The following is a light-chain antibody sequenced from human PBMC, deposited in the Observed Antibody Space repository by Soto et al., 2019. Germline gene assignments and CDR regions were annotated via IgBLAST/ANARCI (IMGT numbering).Light chain of an antibody. Sequence: QAVVTQEPSFSVSPGRTVTHTCGLSSGSVSTSYYPSWYQQTPGQAPRTLIYSTNTRSSGVPDRFSGSILGNKAALTITGAQADDESDYYCVLYMGSGIWVFGGGTKVTVL. J-gene: IGLJ3*02. CDR1: SGSVSTSYY. V-gene: IGLV8-61*01. CDR2: STN. CDR3: VLYMGSGIWV.